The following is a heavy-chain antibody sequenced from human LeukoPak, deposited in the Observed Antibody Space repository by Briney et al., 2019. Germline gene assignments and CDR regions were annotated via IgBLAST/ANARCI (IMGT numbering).Heavy chain of an antibody. D-gene: IGHD6-19*01. CDR3: ARYRGGSGWFFDY. CDR1: GGSISSYY. V-gene: IGHV4-59*01. J-gene: IGHJ4*02. Sequence: PSETLSLTCTVSGGSISSYYWSWIRQPPGKGLEWSGYIYYSGSTNYNPSLTSRVTISVDTSMNQFSLKLSSVTAADTAVYYCARYRGGSGWFFDYWGQGTLVTVSS. CDR2: IYYSGST.